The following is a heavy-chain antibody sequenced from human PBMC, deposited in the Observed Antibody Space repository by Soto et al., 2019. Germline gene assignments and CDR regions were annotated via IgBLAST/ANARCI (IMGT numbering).Heavy chain of an antibody. CDR2: ISSSSSYI. CDR3: ARDSGYRSGWYSGNWFDP. J-gene: IGHJ5*02. D-gene: IGHD6-19*01. Sequence: EVQLVESGGGLVKPGGSLRLSCAASGFTFSSYSMNWVRQAPGKGLEWVSSISSSSSYIYYADSVKGRFTISRDNAKNSLYLQMNSRRAEDTAVYYCARDSGYRSGWYSGNWFDPWGQGTLVTVSS. CDR1: GFTFSSYS. V-gene: IGHV3-21*01.